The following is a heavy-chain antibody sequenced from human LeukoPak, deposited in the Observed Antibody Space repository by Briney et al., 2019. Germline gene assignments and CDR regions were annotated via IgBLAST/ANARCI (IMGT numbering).Heavy chain of an antibody. Sequence: GGSLRLSCAASGFTFSRYAMTWVRQAPGKGLERVSPITGGGDTTYFADSVRGRFTISRDNSKNSLSVQMNSLRAEDTAVYYCAKQRSEVVVAATNCWGQGTLVTVSS. V-gene: IGHV3-23*01. CDR1: GFTFSRYA. CDR3: AKQRSEVVVAATNC. CDR2: ITGGGDTT. J-gene: IGHJ4*02. D-gene: IGHD2-15*01.